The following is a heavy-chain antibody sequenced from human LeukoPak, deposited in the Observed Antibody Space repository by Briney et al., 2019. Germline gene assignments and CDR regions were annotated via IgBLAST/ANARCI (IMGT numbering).Heavy chain of an antibody. J-gene: IGHJ4*02. D-gene: IGHD1-26*01. CDR2: MNPHSANA. Sequence: ASVKVSCKASGYTFTSYDINWVRQAAGQGLEWMGWMNPHSANAGYAQKFQGRVTMTRDTSISTAYMELSRLRSDDTAVYYCAREPGFSGSYPVDYWGQGTLVTVSS. V-gene: IGHV1-8*01. CDR3: AREPGFSGSYPVDY. CDR1: GYTFTSYD.